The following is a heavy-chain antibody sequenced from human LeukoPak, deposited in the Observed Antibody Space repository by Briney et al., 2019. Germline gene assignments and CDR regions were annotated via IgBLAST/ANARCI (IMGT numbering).Heavy chain of an antibody. CDR3: ARLGLRYFDWSSYYFDY. CDR1: GYSFTSYW. J-gene: IGHJ4*02. V-gene: IGHV5-51*01. D-gene: IGHD3-9*01. CDR2: IYPGDSDT. Sequence: GESLKVSCKGSGYSFTSYWIGWVRQMPGKGLEWMGIIYPGDSDTSYSPSFQGQVTISADKSISTAYLQWSSLKASDTAMYYCARLGLRYFDWSSYYFDYWGQGTLVTVSS.